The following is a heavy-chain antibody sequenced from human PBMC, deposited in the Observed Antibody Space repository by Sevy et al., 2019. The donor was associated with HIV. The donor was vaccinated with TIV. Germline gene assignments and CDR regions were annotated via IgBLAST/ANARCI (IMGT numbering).Heavy chain of an antibody. D-gene: IGHD1-26*01. V-gene: IGHV3-9*01. J-gene: IGHJ6*02. CDR3: AKGMYSGHYVAMDV. CDR1: GFTFNDYG. CDR2: ISWNSGSI. Sequence: GGSLRLSCAASGFTFNDYGMHWVRQAPGKGLEWVSGISWNSGSIGYADSVKGRFTISRDNAKNSMYLHMNSLRFEDTALYYCAKGMYSGHYVAMDVWGQGTTVTVSS.